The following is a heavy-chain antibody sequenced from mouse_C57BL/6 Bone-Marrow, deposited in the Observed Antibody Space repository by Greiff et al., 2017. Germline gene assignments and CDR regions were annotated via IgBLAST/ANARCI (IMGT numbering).Heavy chain of an antibody. CDR1: GYTFTSYG. V-gene: IGHV1-81*01. J-gene: IGHJ4*01. Sequence: VQLQQSGAELARPGASVKLSCKASGYTFTSYGISWVKQRTGQGLEWIGEIYPRSGNTYYNEKFKGKATLTADKSSSKAYMELRSLTSEDSAFYFCARSLYGSSYEYAMDYWGQGTSVTVSS. CDR2: IYPRSGNT. D-gene: IGHD1-1*01. CDR3: ARSLYGSSYEYAMDY.